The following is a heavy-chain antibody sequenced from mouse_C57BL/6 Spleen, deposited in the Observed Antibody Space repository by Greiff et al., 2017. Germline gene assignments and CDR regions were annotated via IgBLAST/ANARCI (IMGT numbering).Heavy chain of an antibody. CDR1: GYTFTSYW. CDR2: IDPSDSYT. J-gene: IGHJ3*01. V-gene: IGHV1-59*01. CDR3: APDYAWFAY. D-gene: IGHD2-4*01. Sequence: QVQLQQSGAELVRPGTSVKLSCKASGYTFTSYWMHWVKQRPGQGLEWIGVIDPSDSYTNYNQKFKGKATLTVDTSSSPAYMQLSSLTSEDSAVYYCAPDYAWFAYWGQGTLVTVSA.